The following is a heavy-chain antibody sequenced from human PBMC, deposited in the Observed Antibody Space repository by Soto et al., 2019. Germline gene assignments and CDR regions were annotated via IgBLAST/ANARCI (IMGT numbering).Heavy chain of an antibody. D-gene: IGHD7-27*01. CDR2: INSEGTTT. CDR1: GFTFSRYW. J-gene: IGHJ4*02. CDR3: GRAPGGTGIVDY. V-gene: IGHV3-74*01. Sequence: GGSLRLSCTASGFTFSRYWMQWVRQAPGKGLVWVSRINSEGTTTTYADSVKGRFTISRDNAKNTLFLQMNSLRAEDTAVYYCGRAPGGTGIVDYWGLGTLVTVSS.